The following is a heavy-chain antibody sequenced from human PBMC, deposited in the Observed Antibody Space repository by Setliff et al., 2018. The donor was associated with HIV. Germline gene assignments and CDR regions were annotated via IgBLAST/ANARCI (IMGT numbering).Heavy chain of an antibody. CDR2: ISGSGGST. D-gene: IGHD6-13*01. J-gene: IGHJ4*02. V-gene: IGHV3-21*01. Sequence: PGGSLRLSCSASKITVSDIWMTWVRQAPGKGLEWVSAISGSGGSTYYADSVKGRFTISRDNAKSSLYLQMNSLRAEDTAVYYCARGVAAAGTDYWGQGTLVTVSS. CDR1: KITVSDIW. CDR3: ARGVAAAGTDY.